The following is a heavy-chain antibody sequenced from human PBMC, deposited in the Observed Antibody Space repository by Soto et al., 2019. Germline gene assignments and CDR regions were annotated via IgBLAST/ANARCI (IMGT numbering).Heavy chain of an antibody. V-gene: IGHV3-30*18. CDR1: GFTFSSYD. J-gene: IGHJ6*02. CDR2: ISNDGSKK. CDR3: AKEPLGISYGMDV. Sequence: QPGGSLRLSCAASGFTFSSYDMHWVRQAPGKGLEWLTSISNDGSKKSYADSVKGRFTVSRDNSKNTLSLQLNSLRGEDTAIYYCAKEPLGISYGMDVWGQGTTVTVSS. D-gene: IGHD2-15*01.